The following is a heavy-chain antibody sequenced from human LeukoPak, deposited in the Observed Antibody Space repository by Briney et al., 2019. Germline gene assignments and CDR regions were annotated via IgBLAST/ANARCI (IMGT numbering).Heavy chain of an antibody. V-gene: IGHV1-18*01. CDR3: ARDEVVAATSPFDY. D-gene: IGHD2-15*01. CDR2: ISAYNGNT. Sequence: GASVKVSCKASGYTFTSYGISWVRQAPGQGLEWMGWISAYNGNTNYAQKLQGRVTMTTDTSTSTAYTELRSLRSDDTAVYYCARDEVVAATSPFDYWGQGTLVTVSS. J-gene: IGHJ4*02. CDR1: GYTFTSYG.